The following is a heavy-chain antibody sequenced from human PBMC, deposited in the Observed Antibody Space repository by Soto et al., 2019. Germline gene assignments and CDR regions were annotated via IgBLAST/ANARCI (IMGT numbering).Heavy chain of an antibody. CDR1: GYTFRSYG. CDR3: AKADSNYAGRFSYFYMDV. J-gene: IGHJ6*03. CDR2: ISGYNGNT. Sequence: ASVKVSCKASGYTFRSYGISWVRQAPGQGLEWMGWISGYNGNTHYSQKFQGKVTMTTDTSTSTAYMELRNLRSDDTALFYCAKADSNYAGRFSYFYMDVWGTGTMVTVSS. V-gene: IGHV1-18*01. D-gene: IGHD4-4*01.